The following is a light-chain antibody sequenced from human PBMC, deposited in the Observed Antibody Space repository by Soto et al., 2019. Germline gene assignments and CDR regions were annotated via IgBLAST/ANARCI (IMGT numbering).Light chain of an antibody. CDR2: GAS. V-gene: IGKV3-20*01. Sequence: EIVMTQSPSTLSFAPGEGATLSCTASQSISNNLAWYQQQPGQAPRLLIYGASSRATGIPDRFSGSGSGTDFTLTISRLEPEDFAVYYCQQYGSSPGLTFGGGTKVDIK. CDR3: QQYGSSPGLT. J-gene: IGKJ4*01. CDR1: QSISNN.